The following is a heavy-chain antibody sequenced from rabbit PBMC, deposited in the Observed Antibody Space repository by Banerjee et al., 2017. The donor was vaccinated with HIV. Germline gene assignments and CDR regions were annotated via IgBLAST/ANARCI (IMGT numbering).Heavy chain of an antibody. J-gene: IGHJ3*01. CDR3: ARGAVYGNYGYDL. V-gene: IGHV1S43*01. Sequence: QQQLVESGGGLVKPGASLTLTCKASGFSFSSGYDMGWVRQAPGKGLELIACIYTNSGNTDYASWAKGRFTISRSTSLNTVDLKMTSLTDADTATYFCARGAVYGNYGYDLWGQGTLVTVS. CDR2: IYTNSGNT. D-gene: IGHD6-1*01. CDR1: GFSFSSGYD.